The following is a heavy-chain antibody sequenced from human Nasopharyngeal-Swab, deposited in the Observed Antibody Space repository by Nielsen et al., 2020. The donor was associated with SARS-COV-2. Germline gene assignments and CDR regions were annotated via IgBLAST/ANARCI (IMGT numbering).Heavy chain of an antibody. J-gene: IGHJ6*02. Sequence: WIRQPPGKGLEWVAVISYDGSNKYYADSVKGRFTISRDNAKNSLYLQMNSLRDEGSAVYYCAREGGYRYGYRLYYYYGMDVWGQGTTVTVSS. CDR2: ISYDGSNK. CDR3: AREGGYRYGYRLYYYYGMDV. D-gene: IGHD5-18*01. V-gene: IGHV3-30*04.